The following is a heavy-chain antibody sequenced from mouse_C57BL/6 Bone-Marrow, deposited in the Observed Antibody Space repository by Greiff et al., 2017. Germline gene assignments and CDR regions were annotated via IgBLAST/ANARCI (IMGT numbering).Heavy chain of an antibody. CDR3: TPSRYAMDY. J-gene: IGHJ4*01. Sequence: EVKLVESGAELVRPGASVKLSCTASGFNIKDDYMHWVKQRPEQGLEWIGWIDPENGDTEYASKFQGKATITADTSSNTAYLQLSSLTSEDTAVYYCTPSRYAMDYWGQGTSVTVSS. V-gene: IGHV14-4*01. CDR2: IDPENGDT. CDR1: GFNIKDDY.